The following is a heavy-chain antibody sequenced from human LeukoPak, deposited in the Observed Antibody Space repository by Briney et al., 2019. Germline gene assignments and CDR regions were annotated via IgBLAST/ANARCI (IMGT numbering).Heavy chain of an antibody. CDR3: ARDKGDDSSGSYNWFDP. CDR2: IYYSGST. D-gene: IGHD6-19*01. Sequence: PSETLSLTCTVSGGSISSSSYYWGWIRQPPGKGLEWIGSIYYSGSTYYNPSLKSRVTISVDTSKNQFSLKLSSVTAADTAVYYCARDKGDDSSGSYNWFDPWGQGTLVTVSS. CDR1: GGSISSSSYY. J-gene: IGHJ5*02. V-gene: IGHV4-39*07.